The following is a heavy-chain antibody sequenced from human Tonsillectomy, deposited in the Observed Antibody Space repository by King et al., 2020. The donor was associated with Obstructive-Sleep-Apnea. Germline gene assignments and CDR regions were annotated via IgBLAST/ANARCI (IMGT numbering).Heavy chain of an antibody. V-gene: IGHV4-39*07. Sequence: LQLQESGPGLVKPSETLSLTCTVSGGSIRSSSYYWGWIRQPPGKGLEWIGSIYYSGSTYYNPSLNSRVTISVDTSKNQFSLKLSSVTAADTAVYYCARDPRQQLLDYWGQGTLVTVSS. CDR3: ARDPRQQLLDY. CDR2: IYYSGST. J-gene: IGHJ4*02. D-gene: IGHD6-13*01. CDR1: GGSIRSSSYY.